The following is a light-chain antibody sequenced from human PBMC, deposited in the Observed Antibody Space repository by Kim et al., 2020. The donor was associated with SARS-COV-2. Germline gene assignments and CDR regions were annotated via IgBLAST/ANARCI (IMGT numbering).Light chain of an antibody. CDR3: QQYGSSPFT. CDR1: QSVSSSY. V-gene: IGKV3-20*01. Sequence: SPGERATRSCRASQSVSSSYLAWYQQKPGQAPRLLIYGASSRATGIPDRFSGSGSGTDFTLTISGLEPEDFAVYYCQQYGSSPFTFGPGTKVDIK. J-gene: IGKJ3*01. CDR2: GAS.